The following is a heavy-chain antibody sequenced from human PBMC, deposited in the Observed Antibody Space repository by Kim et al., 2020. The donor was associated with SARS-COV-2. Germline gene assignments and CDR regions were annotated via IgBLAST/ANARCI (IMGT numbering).Heavy chain of an antibody. Sequence: SETLSLTCAVYGGSFSGYYWSWIRQPPGKGLEWIGEINHSGSTNYNPSLKSRVTISVDTSKNQFSLKLSSVTAADTAVYYCARAVATDRNKYYFDYWGQGTLVTVSS. D-gene: IGHD5-12*01. CDR2: INHSGST. CDR3: ARAVATDRNKYYFDY. J-gene: IGHJ4*02. CDR1: GGSFSGYY. V-gene: IGHV4-34*01.